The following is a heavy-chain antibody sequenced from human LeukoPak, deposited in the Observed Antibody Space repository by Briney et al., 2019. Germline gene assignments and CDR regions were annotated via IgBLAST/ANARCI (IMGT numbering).Heavy chain of an antibody. CDR1: GFTFSTYS. J-gene: IGHJ4*02. CDR3: ARELEEGFDY. D-gene: IGHD1-1*01. Sequence: PGGSLRLSCAASGFTFSTYSMNWVRQAPGKGLEWVSSICGSSSSIYYADSVKGRFTISRDNAKNSLYLKMNSLRAEDTALYYCARELEEGFDYWGQGTLVTVSS. CDR2: ICGSSSSI. V-gene: IGHV3-21*04.